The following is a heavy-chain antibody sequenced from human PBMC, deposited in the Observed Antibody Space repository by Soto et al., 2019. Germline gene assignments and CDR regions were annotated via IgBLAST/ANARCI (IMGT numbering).Heavy chain of an antibody. V-gene: IGHV1-18*01. CDR1: GYGFSSYG. CDR2: ISPYNDDT. Sequence: ASVKVSCKASGYGFSSYGITWVRQAPGQGLEWLGWISPYNDDTKYAQRLQGRVTMTTDTSTRTAYMNIRGLRSDDTAIYYCARGGYYDSSGARNYHYYGMDVWGKGTTVTVSS. CDR3: ARGGYYDSSGARNYHYYGMDV. J-gene: IGHJ6*04. D-gene: IGHD3-22*01.